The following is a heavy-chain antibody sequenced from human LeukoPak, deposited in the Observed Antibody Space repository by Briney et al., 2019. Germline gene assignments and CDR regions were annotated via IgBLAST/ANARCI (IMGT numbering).Heavy chain of an antibody. J-gene: IGHJ5*02. D-gene: IGHD3-22*01. V-gene: IGHV3-33*06. CDR2: IWYDGSNK. CDR1: GFTFSSYG. Sequence: GRSLRLSCAASGFTFSSYGMHWVRQAPGKGLEWVAVIWYDGSNKYYADSVKGRFTISRDNSKNTLYLQMNSLRAEDTAVYYCAKDGGYYYDSSGSFSWGQGTLVTVSS. CDR3: AKDGGYYYDSSGSFS.